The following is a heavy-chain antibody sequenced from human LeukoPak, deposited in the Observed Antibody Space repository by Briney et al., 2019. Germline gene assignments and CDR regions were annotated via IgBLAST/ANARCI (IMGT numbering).Heavy chain of an antibody. CDR3: ARDGAGSSGWWGQYYFDY. D-gene: IGHD6-19*01. Sequence: ASVKVSCKASGYTFTSYGISWVRQAPGQGLEWMGWISAYNGNTNYAQKLQGRVTMTTDTSTSTAYMELRSPRSDDTAVYYCARDGAGSSGWWGQYYFDYWGQGTLVTVSS. J-gene: IGHJ4*02. CDR2: ISAYNGNT. V-gene: IGHV1-18*01. CDR1: GYTFTSYG.